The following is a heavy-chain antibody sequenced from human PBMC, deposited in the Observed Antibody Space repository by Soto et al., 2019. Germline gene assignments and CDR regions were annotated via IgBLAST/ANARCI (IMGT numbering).Heavy chain of an antibody. CDR2: IIPIFGTA. CDR3: ARKKNYYDSGGYYYYFDY. D-gene: IGHD3-22*01. CDR1: GGTFSSYA. Sequence: SVKVSCKASGGTFSSYAISWVRQAPGHGLEWMGGIIPIFGTANYAQKFQGRVTITADESTSTAYMELSSLRSEDTAVYYCARKKNYYDSGGYYYYFDYWGQGTLVTVSS. J-gene: IGHJ4*02. V-gene: IGHV1-69*13.